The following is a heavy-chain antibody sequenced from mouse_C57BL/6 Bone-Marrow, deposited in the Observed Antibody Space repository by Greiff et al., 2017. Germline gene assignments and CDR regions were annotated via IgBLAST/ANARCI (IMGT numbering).Heavy chain of an antibody. V-gene: IGHV5-9-1*02. CDR2: ISSGGDYI. CDR3: TKTGSWDWYFDV. J-gene: IGHJ1*03. Sequence: DVHLVESGEGLVKPGGSLKLSCAASGFTFSSYAMSWVRQTPEKRLEWVAYISSGGDYIYYADTVKGRFTISRDNARNTLYLQMSSLKSEDTSMDNCTKTGSWDWYFDVWGTGTTVTVSS. CDR1: GFTFSSYA. D-gene: IGHD4-1*01.